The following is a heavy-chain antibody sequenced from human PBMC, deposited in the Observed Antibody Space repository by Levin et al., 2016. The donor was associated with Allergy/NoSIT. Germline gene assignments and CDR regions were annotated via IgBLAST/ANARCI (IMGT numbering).Heavy chain of an antibody. CDR1: GDSINSHV. CDR2: VRYGWTT. J-gene: IGHJ4*02. D-gene: IGHD2-21*02. CDR3: ARLGSCGRDCYSFDY. Sequence: SETLSLTCTVSGDSINSHVWSWIRQPPGKGLEYIGFVRYGWTTNYNPSLKSRVTLSLDMSKNQVSLRLTSVTAADTAVYFCARLGSCGRDCYSFDYWGQGTLVTVSS. V-gene: IGHV4-59*11.